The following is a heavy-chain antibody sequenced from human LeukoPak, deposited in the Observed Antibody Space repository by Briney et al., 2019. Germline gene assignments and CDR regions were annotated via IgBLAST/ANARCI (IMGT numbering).Heavy chain of an antibody. V-gene: IGHV4-39*01. D-gene: IGHD5-24*01. CDR2: VHYSGST. CDR1: GGSISSSTYY. CDR3: ARLGLGWLTYFDY. J-gene: IGHJ4*02. Sequence: PSETLSLTCTVSGGSISSSTYYWGWIRQPPGTGLEWIGSVHYSGSTYYNPSLKSRVTISVDTSKNQFSLKLSSVTAADTAVYYCARLGLGWLTYFDYWGQGTLVTVSS.